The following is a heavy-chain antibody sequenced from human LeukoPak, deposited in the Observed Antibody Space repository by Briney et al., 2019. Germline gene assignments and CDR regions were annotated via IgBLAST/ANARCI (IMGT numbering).Heavy chain of an antibody. V-gene: IGHV4-31*03. CDR3: ARGGSYLPRAFDI. CDR2: IYYSGST. Sequence: SETLSLTCTVSGGSISSGGYYWSWIRQHPGKGLEWIGYIYYSGSTYYNPSLKSRVTISVDTSKNQFSLKLSCVTAADTAVYYCARGGSYLPRAFDIWGQGTMVTVSS. J-gene: IGHJ3*02. CDR1: GGSISSGGYY. D-gene: IGHD1-26*01.